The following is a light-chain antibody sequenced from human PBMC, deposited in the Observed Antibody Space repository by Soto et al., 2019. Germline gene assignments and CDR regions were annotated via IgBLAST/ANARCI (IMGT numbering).Light chain of an antibody. CDR3: AAWGDSLNTLV. J-gene: IGLJ3*02. CDR1: SSNIGSNA. V-gene: IGLV1-44*01. Sequence: QAVLTQPPSASGTPGQRVTISCSGSSSNIGSNAVSWYQHFPGTAPKVLIYSDDQRPSGVPDRFSGSKSGTSASLAISGLQAEDEADYFCAAWGDSLNTLVFGGGTKVTVL. CDR2: SDD.